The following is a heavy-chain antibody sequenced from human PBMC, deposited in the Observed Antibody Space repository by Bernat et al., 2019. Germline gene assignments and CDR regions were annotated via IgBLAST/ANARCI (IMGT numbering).Heavy chain of an antibody. CDR2: ISYDGSNK. J-gene: IGHJ6*02. CDR3: ARDSGIAVAGTNYYYYYGMDV. CDR1: GFTFSSYG. D-gene: IGHD6-19*01. Sequence: QVQLVESGGGVVQPGRSLRLSCAASGFTFSSYGMHWVRQAPGKGLEWVAVISYDGSNKYYADSVKGRFTISRDNSKNTLYLQMNSLRAEDTAVYYCARDSGIAVAGTNYYYYYGMDVWGQGTTVTVSS. V-gene: IGHV3-30*03.